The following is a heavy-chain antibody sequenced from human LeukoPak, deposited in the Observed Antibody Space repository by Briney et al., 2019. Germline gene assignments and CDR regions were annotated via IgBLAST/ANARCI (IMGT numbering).Heavy chain of an antibody. CDR3: AKDLSLTLYYYYYGMDV. Sequence: PGGSLRLSCAASGFTFSNYAMSWVRQAPGKGLEWVSAISGSGGSTYYADSVKGRFTISRDNSKNTLYLQMNSLRAEDTAVYYCAKDLSLTLYYYYYGMDVWGQGTTVTVSS. D-gene: IGHD2-15*01. CDR2: ISGSGGST. CDR1: GFTFSNYA. V-gene: IGHV3-23*01. J-gene: IGHJ6*02.